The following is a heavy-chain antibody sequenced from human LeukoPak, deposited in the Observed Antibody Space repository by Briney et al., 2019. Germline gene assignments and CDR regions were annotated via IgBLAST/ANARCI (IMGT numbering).Heavy chain of an antibody. V-gene: IGHV4-59*12. CDR3: ARRLLWFGEAPYYFDY. CDR2: IYYSGST. CDR1: GGSISSYY. Sequence: PSETLSLTCTVSGGSISSYYWSWIRQPPGKGLEWIGYIYYSGSTNYNPSLKSRVTISVDTSKNQFSLKLSSVTAADTAVYYCARRLLWFGEAPYYFDYWGQGTLVTVSS. J-gene: IGHJ4*02. D-gene: IGHD3-10*01.